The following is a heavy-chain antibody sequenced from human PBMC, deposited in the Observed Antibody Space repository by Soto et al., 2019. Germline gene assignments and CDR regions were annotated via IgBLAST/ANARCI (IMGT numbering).Heavy chain of an antibody. Sequence: PVGSLRLSCASSVFTCDDYTMHCVRQSPGKGLEWVSLISWDGGSTYYADSVKGRFTISRDNSKNSLYLQMNSLRTEDTALYYCAKVSYYDSSGANYSDYLGQGTLGTGSS. CDR1: VFTCDDYT. D-gene: IGHD3-22*01. J-gene: IGHJ4*02. CDR2: ISWDGGST. V-gene: IGHV3-43*01. CDR3: AKVSYYDSSGANYSDY.